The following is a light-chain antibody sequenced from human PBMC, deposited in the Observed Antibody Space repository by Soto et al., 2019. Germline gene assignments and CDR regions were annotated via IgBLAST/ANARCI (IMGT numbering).Light chain of an antibody. CDR3: QTGGTGIQV. V-gene: IGLV4-69*01. CDR2: LSSDGSH. J-gene: IGLJ3*02. CDR1: SGHSSYA. Sequence: QAVVTQSPSASASLGASVKLTCTRSSGHSSYAIAWHQQQPEKGPRFLMRLSSDGSHRKGDGIPDRFSGSSSGAERFLTISSLQSEDEADYYCQTGGTGIQVFGGGTKLTVL.